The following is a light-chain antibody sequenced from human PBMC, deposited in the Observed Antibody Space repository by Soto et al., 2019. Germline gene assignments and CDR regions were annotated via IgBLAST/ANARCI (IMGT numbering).Light chain of an antibody. J-gene: IGKJ2*01. CDR2: DAS. CDR1: QSVSSY. V-gene: IGKV3-11*01. CDR3: QQRRNWPRT. Sequence: EIVLTQSPAALSLSPGERATLSCRASQSVSSYLAWYQQKPGQAPRLLIYDASNRATGIPARFSGSGSGTDFTITISSLEPEDFAVYYCQQRRNWPRTFGQGTKLEIK.